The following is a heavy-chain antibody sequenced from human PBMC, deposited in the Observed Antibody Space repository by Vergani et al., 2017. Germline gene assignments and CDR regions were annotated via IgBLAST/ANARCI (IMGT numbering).Heavy chain of an antibody. J-gene: IGHJ3*02. D-gene: IGHD2-2*01. CDR1: GFTFSSYW. CDR2: IKQDGREK. CDR3: ARDSFPIDIVVVPAAAPDAFDI. Sequence: EVQLVESGGGLVKPGGSLRLSCAASGFTFSSYWMSWVRQAPGKGLEWVANIKQDGREKYYVDSVKGRFTISRDNAKNSLYLQMNSLRAEDTAVYYCARDSFPIDIVVVPAAAPDAFDIWGQGTMVTVSS. V-gene: IGHV3-7*01.